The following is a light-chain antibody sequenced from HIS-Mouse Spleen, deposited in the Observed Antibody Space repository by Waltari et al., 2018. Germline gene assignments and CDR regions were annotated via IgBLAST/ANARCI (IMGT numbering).Light chain of an antibody. CDR3: QAWDSSTVV. V-gene: IGLV3-1*01. CDR2: QDS. CDR1: KLGDKY. Sequence: SYQLTQPPSVSVSPGQTASITCSGDKLGDKYACWYQQTPGQSPVLVIYQDSKRPSGIPERCSGSNSGNTATLTISGTQAMDEADYYCQAWDSSTVVFGGGTKLTVL. J-gene: IGLJ2*01.